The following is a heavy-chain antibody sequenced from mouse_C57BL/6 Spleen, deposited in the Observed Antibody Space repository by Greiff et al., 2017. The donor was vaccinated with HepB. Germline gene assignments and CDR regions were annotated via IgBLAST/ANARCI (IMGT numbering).Heavy chain of an antibody. CDR1: GYSITSGYY. Sequence: VQLQQSGPGLVKPSQSLSLTCSVTGYSITSGYYWNWIRQFPGNKLEWMGYISYDGSNNYNPSLKNRISITRDTSKNQFFLKLNSVTTEDTATYYCARGTGLRRAMDYWGQGTSVTVSS. CDR3: ARGTGLRRAMDY. V-gene: IGHV3-6*01. CDR2: ISYDGSN. J-gene: IGHJ4*01. D-gene: IGHD2-4*01.